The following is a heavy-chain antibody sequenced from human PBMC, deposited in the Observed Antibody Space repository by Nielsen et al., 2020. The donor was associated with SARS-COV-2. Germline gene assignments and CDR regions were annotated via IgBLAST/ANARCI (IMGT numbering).Heavy chain of an antibody. CDR3: AKQYSDNYYDAFDI. CDR2: ISGSGGST. V-gene: IGHV3-23*01. Sequence: GESLKISCAASGFTFSSYAMRWVRQAPGKGLEWVSAISGSGGSTYYADSVKGRFTISRDNSKNTLFLQMNSLRAEDTAVYYCAKQYSDNYYDAFDIWGQETMVTVSS. J-gene: IGHJ3*02. CDR1: GFTFSSYA. D-gene: IGHD5-12*01.